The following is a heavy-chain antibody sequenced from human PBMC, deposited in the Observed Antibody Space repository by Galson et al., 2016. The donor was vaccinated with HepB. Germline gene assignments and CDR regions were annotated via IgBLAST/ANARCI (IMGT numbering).Heavy chain of an antibody. J-gene: IGHJ4*02. D-gene: IGHD3-3*01. CDR3: ANYDLAGGPCAQ. V-gene: IGHV3-23*03. Sequence: SLRLSCAASGFIFSNYAMSWVRQAPGKGLEWVAGIFDSSSIHYLDSVKGRFTISRDNSKNTLYLHMDRLRAEDTAIYYCANYDLAGGPCAQWGQGTLVTVSS. CDR2: IFDSSSI. CDR1: GFIFSNYA.